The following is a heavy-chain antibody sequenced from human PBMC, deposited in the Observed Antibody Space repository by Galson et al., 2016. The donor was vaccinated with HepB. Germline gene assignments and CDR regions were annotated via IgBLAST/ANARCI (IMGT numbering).Heavy chain of an antibody. CDR1: GYIFTDYY. Sequence: SVKVSCKASGYIFTDYYMHWMRQAPGQGLEWMGCINPSSGTTDYAQKFQGRVTMTRDTSISTAYMELSGLRSDDTALYYCATYPSSAAGIYGWYFDLWGRGTLVTVSS. D-gene: IGHD6-13*01. CDR2: INPSSGTT. J-gene: IGHJ2*01. V-gene: IGHV1-2*02. CDR3: ATYPSSAAGIYGWYFDL.